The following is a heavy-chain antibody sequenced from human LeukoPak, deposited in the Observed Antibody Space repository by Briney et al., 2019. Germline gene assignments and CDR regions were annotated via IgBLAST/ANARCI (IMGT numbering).Heavy chain of an antibody. CDR1: GDSISTYY. CDR3: AREEYCSSTSCYTEWFDP. J-gene: IGHJ5*02. D-gene: IGHD2-2*02. V-gene: IGHV4-59*12. Sequence: KPSETLSLTCNVSGDSISTYYWSWIRQPPGKGLDWIGHIYYSGSTNYNPSLKSRVTISVDTSKNQFSLKLSSVTAADTAVYYCAREEYCSSTSCYTEWFDPWGQGTLVTVSS. CDR2: IYYSGST.